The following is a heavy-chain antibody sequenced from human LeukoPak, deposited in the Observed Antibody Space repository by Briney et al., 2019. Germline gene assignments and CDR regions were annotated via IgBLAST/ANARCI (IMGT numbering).Heavy chain of an antibody. CDR3: ARASPPYTEFDY. Sequence: GGSLRLSCAASGFTFSSYAMSWVRQAPGKGLEWVSVIYSGGSTYYADSVKGRFTISRDNSKNTLYLQMNSLRAEDTAVYYCARASPPYTEFDYWGQGTLVTVSS. D-gene: IGHD2-2*02. V-gene: IGHV3-53*01. CDR1: GFTFSSYA. CDR2: IYSGGST. J-gene: IGHJ4*02.